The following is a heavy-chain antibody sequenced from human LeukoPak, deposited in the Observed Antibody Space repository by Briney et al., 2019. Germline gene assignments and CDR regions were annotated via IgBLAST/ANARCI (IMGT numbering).Heavy chain of an antibody. J-gene: IGHJ5*02. D-gene: IGHD6-13*01. CDR1: GFTFSSYA. CDR2: ISGSGGST. Sequence: GGSLRLSCAASGFTFSSYAMSWVRQAPGKGLEWVPAISGSGGSTYYADSVKGRFTISRDNSKNTLYLQMNSLRAEDTAVYYCAKDGSSSWYGFNWFDPWGQGTLVTVSS. CDR3: AKDGSSSWYGFNWFDP. V-gene: IGHV3-23*01.